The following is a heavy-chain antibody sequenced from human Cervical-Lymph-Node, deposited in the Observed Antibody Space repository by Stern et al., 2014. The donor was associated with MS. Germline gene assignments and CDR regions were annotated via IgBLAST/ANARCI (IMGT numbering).Heavy chain of an antibody. Sequence: QLQLQESGPGLVKPSETLSLTCTVSGVSITNSYWSWIRQPPGKGLEWIGQMCYSGSHNYNPSLKSRLTISVDTSKKQFSLKVNSVTTADTAVYYCARGGVDYYFGMDVWGQGTTVTVS. D-gene: IGHD2-15*01. J-gene: IGHJ6*02. V-gene: IGHV4-59*01. CDR3: ARGGVDYYFGMDV. CDR1: GVSITNSY. CDR2: MCYSGSH.